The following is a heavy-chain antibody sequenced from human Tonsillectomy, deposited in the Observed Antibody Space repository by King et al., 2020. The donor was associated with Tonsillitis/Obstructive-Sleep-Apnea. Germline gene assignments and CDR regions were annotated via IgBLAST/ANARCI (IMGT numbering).Heavy chain of an antibody. CDR1: GFSLSNARMG. D-gene: IGHD5-18*01. CDR3: ARGTAVVYYYYYYMDV. J-gene: IGHJ6*03. V-gene: IGHV2-26*01. CDR2: IFWYDEK. Sequence: VTLKESGPVLVKPTETLTLTCTVSGFSLSNARMGVSWIRQPPGKALEWLAHIFWYDEKSYSTSLKSRLTISKDTSKSQVVLTMTNMDPVDTATYYCARGTAVVYYYYYYMDVWGKGTTVTVSS.